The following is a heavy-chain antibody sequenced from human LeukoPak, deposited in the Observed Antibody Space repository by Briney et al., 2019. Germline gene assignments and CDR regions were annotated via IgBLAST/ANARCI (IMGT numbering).Heavy chain of an antibody. CDR1: GYPFTTYW. CDR2: IYPADSGT. Sequence: GESLKISCQGSGYPFTTYWIAWVPQMPGKGLEWMGVIYPADSGTRYSPSFQSQVTISADKSISTAYLQWSSLQASDTAIYYCVRKGASTWYLDFWGQGTLVTVSS. D-gene: IGHD2-2*01. V-gene: IGHV5-51*01. J-gene: IGHJ4*02. CDR3: VRKGASTWYLDF.